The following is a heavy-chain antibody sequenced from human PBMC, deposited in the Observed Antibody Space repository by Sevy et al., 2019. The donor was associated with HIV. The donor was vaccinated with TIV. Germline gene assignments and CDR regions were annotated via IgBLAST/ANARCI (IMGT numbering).Heavy chain of an antibody. CDR1: GLFVTNNG. CDR3: AKDFTGFYGMDV. V-gene: IGHV3-30*18. CDR2: ISYDGINK. J-gene: IGHJ6*02. Sequence: GGSLRLSCEVSGLFVTNNGMHWVRQAPGKGLEWVAVISYDGINKYYGDSVKGRFIISRDRSKNTLYLQMNILRIEDTAVYYCAKDFTGFYGMDVWGQGTTVTVSS. D-gene: IGHD3-9*01.